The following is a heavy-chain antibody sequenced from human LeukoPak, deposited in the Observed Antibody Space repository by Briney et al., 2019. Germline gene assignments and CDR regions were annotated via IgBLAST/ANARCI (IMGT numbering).Heavy chain of an antibody. CDR1: GGSISSSSYY. D-gene: IGHD6-13*01. CDR3: SRDLRSAAGSFDY. J-gene: IGHJ4*02. Sequence: KPSETLSLTCTVSGGSISSSSYYWGWIRQPPGKGLEWIGSIYYSGSTYYNPSLKSRVTISVDTSKNQFSLKLSSVTAADTAVYYCSRDLRSAAGSFDYWGQGTLVTVSS. CDR2: IYYSGST. V-gene: IGHV4-39*07.